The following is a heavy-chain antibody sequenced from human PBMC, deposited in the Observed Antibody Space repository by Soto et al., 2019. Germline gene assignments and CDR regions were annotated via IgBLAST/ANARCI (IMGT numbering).Heavy chain of an antibody. J-gene: IGHJ4*02. Sequence: EVQLVESGGGLIQPGGSLRLSCAASGFNFIRKYMIWVRQAPGKGLEWVSILYSGGTTYYADSVKGRFTISRDTSENTLYLQVNSLRAEDTAVYYCARGLYDSGSFYFDFWGQGTLVTV. V-gene: IGHV3-53*01. CDR1: GFNFIRKY. CDR2: LYSGGTT. D-gene: IGHD3-10*01. CDR3: ARGLYDSGSFYFDF.